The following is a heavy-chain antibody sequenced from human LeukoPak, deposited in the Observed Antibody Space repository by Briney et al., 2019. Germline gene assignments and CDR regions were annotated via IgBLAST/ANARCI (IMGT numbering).Heavy chain of an antibody. Sequence: PGGALRLSCAASGLTFSSYAMSWVRQASGKGLEWVSAISGSGGSTYYADSVKGRFTISRDNSKNTLYLQMNSLRAEDTAVYYCAKDTGFTRPTSYSSSSYFDYWGQGTLVTVSS. CDR3: AKDTGFTRPTSYSSSSYFDY. D-gene: IGHD6-13*01. CDR2: ISGSGGST. CDR1: GLTFSSYA. V-gene: IGHV3-23*01. J-gene: IGHJ4*02.